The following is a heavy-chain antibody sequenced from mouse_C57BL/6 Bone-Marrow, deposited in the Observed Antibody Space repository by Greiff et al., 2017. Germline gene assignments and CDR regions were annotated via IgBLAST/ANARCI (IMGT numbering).Heavy chain of an antibody. Sequence: QVQLQQPGAELVKPGASVKLSCKASGYTFTSYWMQWVKQRPGQGLEWIGEIDPSDSYTNYNQKFKGKATLTVETSSSTAYLQLSSLTSEDSAVYYCARGPITAGVSGWYFDVWGTGTTVTVSS. CDR2: IDPSDSYT. CDR1: GYTFTSYW. CDR3: ARGPITAGVSGWYFDV. D-gene: IGHD1-1*01. J-gene: IGHJ1*03. V-gene: IGHV1-50*01.